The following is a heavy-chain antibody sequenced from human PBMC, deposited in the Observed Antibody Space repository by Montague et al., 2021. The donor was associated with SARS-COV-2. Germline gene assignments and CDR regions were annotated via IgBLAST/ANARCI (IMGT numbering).Heavy chain of an antibody. CDR3: AKGYYYDTSGYLHPFDY. CDR1: GFTFRSYG. Sequence: SLRLSCAASGFTFRSYGMSWVRQAPGKGLEWVSGITGSGGSTYYAASVKGRFTISRDNSKNTLYLQMNSLRAEDTAVYYFAKGYYYDTSGYLHPFDYWGQGTLVTVSS. J-gene: IGHJ4*02. D-gene: IGHD3-22*01. V-gene: IGHV3-23*01. CDR2: ITGSGGST.